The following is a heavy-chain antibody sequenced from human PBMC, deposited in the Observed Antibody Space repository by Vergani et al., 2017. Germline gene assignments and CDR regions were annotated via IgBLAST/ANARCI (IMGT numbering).Heavy chain of an antibody. CDR3: AREGDYSSGYYRDC. V-gene: IGHV1-69*08. J-gene: IGHJ4*02. CDR1: GGTFSSYT. Sequence: QVQLVQSGAEVKKPGSSVKVSCKASGGTFSSYTISWVRQAPGQGLEWMGRIIPILGIANYAQKFQGRVTITADKSTSTAYMELSSLRSEDTAVYYCAREGDYSSGYYRDCWGQGTLVTVSS. CDR2: IIPILGIA. D-gene: IGHD3-22*01.